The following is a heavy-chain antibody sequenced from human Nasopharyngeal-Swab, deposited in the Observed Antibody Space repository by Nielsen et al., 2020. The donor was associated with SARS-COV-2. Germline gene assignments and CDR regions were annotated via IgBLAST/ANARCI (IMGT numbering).Heavy chain of an antibody. J-gene: IGHJ3*02. Sequence: WVRQAPGQGLEWMGIINPSGGSTSYAQKFQGRVTMTRDTSTSTVYMELSSLRSEDTAVYYCAGEWIQLWPDAFDIWGQGTMVTVSS. CDR3: AGEWIQLWPDAFDI. V-gene: IGHV1-46*01. CDR2: INPSGGST. D-gene: IGHD5-18*01.